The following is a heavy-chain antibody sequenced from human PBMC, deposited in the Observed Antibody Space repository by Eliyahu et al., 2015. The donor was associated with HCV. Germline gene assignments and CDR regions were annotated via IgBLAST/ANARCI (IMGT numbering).Heavy chain of an antibody. D-gene: IGHD2-21*02. CDR1: GXTFXNAX. Sequence: EVQLVESGGGLVKPGGSLRLSCAXSGXTFXNAXMXXVRQAPGKGLEWVGRIKSKTDGXTTDYAAPVKGRFTISRDDSKNTLYLQLNSLKTEDTAVYYCTTSEDCGGDCYSEDYFDYWGQGTLVTVSS. CDR3: TTSEDCGGDCYSEDYFDY. V-gene: IGHV3-15*07. CDR2: IKSKTDGXTT. J-gene: IGHJ4*02.